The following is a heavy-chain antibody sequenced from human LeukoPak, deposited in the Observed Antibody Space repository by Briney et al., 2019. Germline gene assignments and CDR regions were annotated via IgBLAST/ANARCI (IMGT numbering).Heavy chain of an antibody. CDR3: AGGDYYGSGSARRHWFDP. D-gene: IGHD3-10*01. CDR2: IEQHGNEK. J-gene: IGHJ5*02. CDR1: GFTFSSYC. Sequence: GGSLSLSCSAPGFTFSSYCMNWVRQAPGKGLEWVANIEQHGNEKYYMDSVKGRFTISRDNAKNSLYLEMNSLRAEDTAVYYCAGGDYYGSGSARRHWFDPWGQGTLVTVSS. V-gene: IGHV3-7*04.